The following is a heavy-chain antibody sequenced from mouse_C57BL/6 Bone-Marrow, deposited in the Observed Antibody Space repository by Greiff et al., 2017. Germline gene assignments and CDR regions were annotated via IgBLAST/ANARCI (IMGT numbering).Heavy chain of an antibody. CDR1: GYTFTSYW. J-gene: IGHJ4*01. D-gene: IGHD1-1*01. CDR2: IHPSDSDT. Sequence: QVQLQQPGAELVKPGASVKVSCKASGYTFTSYWMHWVKQRPGQGLEWIGRIHPSDSDTNYNQKFKGKATLTVDKSSSTAYMQLSSLTSEDSAVYYCAMGFYGSSYGAMDYGGQGTSVTVSS. CDR3: AMGFYGSSYGAMDY. V-gene: IGHV1-74*01.